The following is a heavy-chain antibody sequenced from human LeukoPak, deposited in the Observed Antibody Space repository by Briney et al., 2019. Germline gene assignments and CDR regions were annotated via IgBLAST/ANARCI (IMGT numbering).Heavy chain of an antibody. CDR1: GGSISSSSYY. J-gene: IGHJ4*02. CDR2: IYYSGST. CDR3: ARDHDGSYYFDY. Sequence: SETLSLTCTVSGGSISSSSYYWGWIRQPPGKGLEWIGSIYYSGSTYYDPSLKSRVTISVDTSKNQFSLKLSSVTAADTAVYYCARDHDGSYYFDYWGQGTLVTVSS. D-gene: IGHD2-15*01. V-gene: IGHV4-39*07.